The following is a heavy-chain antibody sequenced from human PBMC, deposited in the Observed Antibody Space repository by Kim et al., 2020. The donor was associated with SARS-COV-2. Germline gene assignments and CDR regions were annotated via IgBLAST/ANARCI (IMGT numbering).Heavy chain of an antibody. V-gene: IGHV4-31*03. CDR3: AREIIAAAGKGDYYYGMDV. CDR2: IYYSGST. CDR1: GGSISSGGYY. D-gene: IGHD6-13*01. Sequence: SETLSLTCTVSGGSISSGGYYWSWIRQHPGKGLEWIGYIYYSGSTYYNPSLKSRVTISVDTSKNQFSLKLSSVTAADTAVYYCAREIIAAAGKGDYYYGMDVWGQGTTVTVSS. J-gene: IGHJ6*02.